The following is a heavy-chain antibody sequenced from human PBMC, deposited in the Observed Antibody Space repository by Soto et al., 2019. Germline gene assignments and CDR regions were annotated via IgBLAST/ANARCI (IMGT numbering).Heavy chain of an antibody. CDR1: GASISYGGFS. CDR2: ISHLEST. J-gene: IGHJ4*02. CDR3: ARGGGYDSFDY. D-gene: IGHD5-12*01. V-gene: IGHV4-30-2*06. Sequence: SETLSLTCTVSGASISYGGFSWSWIRQSPGKGLEWVGYISHLESTYFHPSFKSRLTMSIDRTRNQFSLKLSSVTAADMAVYYCARGGGYDSFDYWGQGVLVTVSS.